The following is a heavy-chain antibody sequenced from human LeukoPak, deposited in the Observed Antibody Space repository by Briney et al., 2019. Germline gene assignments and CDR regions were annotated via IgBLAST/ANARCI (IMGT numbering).Heavy chain of an antibody. CDR2: ISPSRGST. CDR3: TRGVQLERRYYNWFDP. V-gene: IGHV1-46*01. Sequence: ASVKVSCKASGYTFTSYYIRWVRQAPGQGLEWMGMISPSRGSTSYAQKFQGGLTMTRDTSTSTAYMELSSLRSEDTAVYYCTRGVQLERRYYNWFDPWGQGTLVTVSS. D-gene: IGHD1-1*01. CDR1: GYTFTSYY. J-gene: IGHJ5*02.